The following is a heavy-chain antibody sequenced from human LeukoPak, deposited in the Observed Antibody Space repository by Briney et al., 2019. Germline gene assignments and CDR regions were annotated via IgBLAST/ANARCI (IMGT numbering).Heavy chain of an antibody. D-gene: IGHD3-22*01. J-gene: IGHJ4*02. V-gene: IGHV3-23*01. Sequence: QPGGSLRLSCAASGFTFSTFDMSWVRQAPGKGLQWVSPISGAGGTTLFADSVKGRFSISRDNSNNKVFLQMNSLRVEDTAVYYCAKASDFDSSGFPIDVFDFWGQGLLVSVAS. CDR2: ISGAGGTT. CDR1: GFTFSTFD. CDR3: AKASDFDSSGFPIDVFDF.